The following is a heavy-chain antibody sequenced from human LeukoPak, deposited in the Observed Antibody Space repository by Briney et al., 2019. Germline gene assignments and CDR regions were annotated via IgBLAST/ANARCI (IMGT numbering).Heavy chain of an antibody. Sequence: ASETLSLTCTVSGGSISSYYWSWIRQPPGKGLEWIGYIYYSGSTKYNPSFKSRVTISVDTSKNQFSLKLTSVTAADTAVYYCAKESGWGSGYPLDYWGQGTLVTVSS. V-gene: IGHV4-59*01. CDR2: IYYSGST. CDR1: GGSISSYY. J-gene: IGHJ4*02. CDR3: AKESGWGSGYPLDY. D-gene: IGHD3-22*01.